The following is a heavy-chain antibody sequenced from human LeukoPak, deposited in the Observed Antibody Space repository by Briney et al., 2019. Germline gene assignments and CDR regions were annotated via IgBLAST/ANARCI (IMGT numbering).Heavy chain of an antibody. CDR1: GGSISSSSYY. CDR2: IYYSGST. D-gene: IGHD6-13*01. V-gene: IGHV4-61*05. J-gene: IGHJ5*02. Sequence: SETLSLTCTVSGGSISSSSYYWGWIRQPPGKGLEWIGYIYYSGSTNYNPSLKSRVTISVDTSKNQFSLKLSSVTAADTAVYYCARHRGIAAAGIHWFDPWGQGTLVTVSS. CDR3: ARHRGIAAAGIHWFDP.